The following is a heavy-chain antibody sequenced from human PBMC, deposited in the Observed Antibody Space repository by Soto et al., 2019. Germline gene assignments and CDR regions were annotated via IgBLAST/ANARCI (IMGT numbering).Heavy chain of an antibody. V-gene: IGHV1-18*01. J-gene: IGHJ4*02. D-gene: IGHD3-16*02. CDR1: GYTFTNYG. CDR3: ARDLRGYYIWGSYRSDLDY. Sequence: QVQLVQSGAEVKKPGASVKVSCKASGYTFTNYGFSWVRQAPGQGLEWLGWIIAYNGNTNYAQRLQGRVTMTTDTSTSTADMELRSLRSDDTAVYYCARDLRGYYIWGSYRSDLDYWGQGTLVTVSS. CDR2: IIAYNGNT.